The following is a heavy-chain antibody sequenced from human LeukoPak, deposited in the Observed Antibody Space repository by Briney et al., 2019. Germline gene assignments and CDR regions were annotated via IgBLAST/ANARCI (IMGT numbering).Heavy chain of an antibody. V-gene: IGHV3-23*01. D-gene: IGHD3-10*01. J-gene: IGHJ5*02. CDR2: ISGSGGST. CDR3: AKVSDYYGSGSYYNPFDP. Sequence: GGSLRLSCAASGFTFSSYAMSWVRQAPGKVLEWVSAISGSGGSTYYADSVKGRFTISRDNSKNTLYLQMNSLRAEDTAVYYCAKVSDYYGSGSYYNPFDPWGQGTLVTVSS. CDR1: GFTFSSYA.